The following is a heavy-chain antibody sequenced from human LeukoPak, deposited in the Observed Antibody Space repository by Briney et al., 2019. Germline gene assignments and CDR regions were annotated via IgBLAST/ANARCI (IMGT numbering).Heavy chain of an antibody. D-gene: IGHD4-11*01. CDR2: IYYSGST. CDR3: ARDRGSNYLD. Sequence: SETLSLTCTVSGGSVSSGSYYWSWIRQPPGKGLEWVGYIYYSGSTNYNPSLKSRVTISVDTSKNQFSLKLSSVTAADTAVYYCARDRGSNYLDWGQGTLVTVSS. J-gene: IGHJ4*02. V-gene: IGHV4-61*01. CDR1: GGSVSSGSYY.